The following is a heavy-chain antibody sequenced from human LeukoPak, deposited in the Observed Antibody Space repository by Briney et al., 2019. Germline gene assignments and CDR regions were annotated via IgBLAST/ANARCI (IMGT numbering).Heavy chain of an antibody. CDR3: ARGVSSGWSSGYYYMDV. J-gene: IGHJ6*03. V-gene: IGHV1-8*03. CDR1: GYTFTSYD. CDR2: MNPNSGNT. Sequence: ASVKVSCKASGYTFTSYDINWVRQATGQGLEWMGWMNPNSGNTGYAQKFQGRVTITRNTSISTAYMELSSLRSEDTAVYYCARGVSSGWSSGYYYMDVWGKGTTVTVSS. D-gene: IGHD6-19*01.